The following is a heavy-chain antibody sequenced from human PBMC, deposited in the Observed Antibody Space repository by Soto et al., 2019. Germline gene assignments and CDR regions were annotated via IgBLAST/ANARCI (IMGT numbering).Heavy chain of an antibody. J-gene: IGHJ4*01. CDR2: AYYSGTT. D-gene: IGHD3-3*01. Sequence: SETLSLSCAVSGASFSGSYWSWIRQPPGKGLEWIGYAYYSGTTVYNPSLKSRVSISVDTSKKHVSLRLNSVTAADTAVYYCAVWSALTQYYFDSWGHGTLVTVSS. V-gene: IGHV4-59*13. CDR1: GASFSGSY. CDR3: AVWSALTQYYFDS.